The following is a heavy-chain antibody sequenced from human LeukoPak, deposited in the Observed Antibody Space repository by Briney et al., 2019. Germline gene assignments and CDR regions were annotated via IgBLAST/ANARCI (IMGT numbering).Heavy chain of an antibody. V-gene: IGHV4-30-2*01. CDR3: ARESIAARPRGSDAFDI. CDR1: GGSISSGGYY. Sequence: SQTLSLTCTVSGGSISSGGYYWSWIRQPPGKGLEWIGYIYHSGSTYYNPSLKSRVTISVDRSKNQFSLKLSSVTAADTAVYYCARESIAARPRGSDAFDIWGQGTMVTVSS. J-gene: IGHJ3*02. CDR2: IYHSGST. D-gene: IGHD6-6*01.